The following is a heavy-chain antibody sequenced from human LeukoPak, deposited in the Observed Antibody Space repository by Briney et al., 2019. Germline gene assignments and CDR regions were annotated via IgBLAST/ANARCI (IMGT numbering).Heavy chain of an antibody. V-gene: IGHV3-30*04. CDR2: ISYDGSNK. D-gene: IGHD6-13*01. CDR1: GFTFSSYA. Sequence: GGSLRLSCAASGFTFSSYAMHWVRQAPGKGLEWVAVISYDGSNKYYADSVKGRFTISRDNSKNTLYLQINSLRAEDTAVYYCARGAAAARGWWFDPWGQGTLVTVSS. CDR3: ARGAAAARGWWFDP. J-gene: IGHJ5*02.